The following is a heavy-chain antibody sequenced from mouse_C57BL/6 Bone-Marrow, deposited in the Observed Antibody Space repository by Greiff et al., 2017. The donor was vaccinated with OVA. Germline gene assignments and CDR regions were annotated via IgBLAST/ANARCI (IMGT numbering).Heavy chain of an antibody. V-gene: IGHV1-63*01. CDR1: GYTFTNYW. Sequence: VKLVESGAELVRPGTSVKMSCKASGYTFTNYWIGWAKQRPGHGLEWIGDIYPGGGYTNYNEKFKGKATLTADKSSSTAYMQFSSLTSEDSAIYYCARSPLYYYGSSLWYFDVWGTGTTVTVSS. J-gene: IGHJ1*03. D-gene: IGHD1-1*01. CDR2: IYPGGGYT. CDR3: ARSPLYYYGSSLWYFDV.